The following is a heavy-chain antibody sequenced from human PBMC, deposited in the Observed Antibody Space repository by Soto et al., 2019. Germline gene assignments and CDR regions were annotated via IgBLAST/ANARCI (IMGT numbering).Heavy chain of an antibody. V-gene: IGHV1-69*13. CDR2: IIPIFRTP. D-gene: IGHD2-2*01. CDR3: AREGMYQNYYYYGMDV. J-gene: IGHJ6*02. CDR1: GDTFDTFA. Sequence: SVKVSCKASGDTFDTFAISWVRQAPGQGLEWMGGIIPIFRTPDYAQKFQGRVTITADVSTSTAYMELTSLRSEDTAVYYCAREGMYQNYYYYGMDVWGQGTTVTFSS.